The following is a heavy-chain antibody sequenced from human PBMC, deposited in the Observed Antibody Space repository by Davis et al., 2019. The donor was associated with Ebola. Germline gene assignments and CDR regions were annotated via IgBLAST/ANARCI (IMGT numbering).Heavy chain of an antibody. J-gene: IGHJ6*04. Sequence: GESLKISCAGSGITFSSYAMSWVRQVPGKGLEWVSAISGSGGTTYYADSVKGRFTISRENSKKTIYLQMNSLRAEDTAVYYCARSGLSFGVVKYHYGMDVWGRGTTVTVSS. V-gene: IGHV3-23*01. D-gene: IGHD3-3*01. CDR3: ARSGLSFGVVKYHYGMDV. CDR2: ISGSGGTT. CDR1: GITFSSYA.